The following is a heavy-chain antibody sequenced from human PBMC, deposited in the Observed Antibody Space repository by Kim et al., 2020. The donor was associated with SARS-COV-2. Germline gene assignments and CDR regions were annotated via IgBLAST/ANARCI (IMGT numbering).Heavy chain of an antibody. V-gene: IGHV3-30*04. D-gene: IGHD6-13*01. Sequence: GGSLRLSCAASGFTFSSYAMHWVRQAPGKGLEWVAVISYDGSNKYYADSVKGRFTISRDNSKNTLYLQMNSLRAEDTAVYYCAREQYSSSWYAYYYYYG. CDR3: AREQYSSSWYAYYYYYG. CDR1: GFTFSSYA. CDR2: ISYDGSNK. J-gene: IGHJ6*01.